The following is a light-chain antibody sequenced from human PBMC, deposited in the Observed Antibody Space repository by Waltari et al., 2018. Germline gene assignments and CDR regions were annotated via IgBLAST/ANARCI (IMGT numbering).Light chain of an antibody. V-gene: IGLV3-1*01. J-gene: IGLJ2*01. CDR2: HGT. Sequence: SSGLTQPPSVSVSPGQTATITCSGETLRNTFASWCQQKPGQSPVLVIFHGTMRPSGISERFSGFISENTATLTISGAQAMDEADYYCQAWDSSNVLFGGGTKLTVL. CDR3: QAWDSSNVL. CDR1: TLRNTF.